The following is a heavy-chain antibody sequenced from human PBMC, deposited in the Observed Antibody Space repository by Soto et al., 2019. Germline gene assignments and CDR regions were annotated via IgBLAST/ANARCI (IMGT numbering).Heavy chain of an antibody. J-gene: IGHJ6*02. D-gene: IGHD6-19*01. CDR2: IYPGDSDT. CDR3: ARPGRSHSSGWPDYYYGMDV. Sequence: PGESLKISCKGSGYSFTSYWIGWVRQMPGKGLEWMGIIYPGDSDTRYSPSFQGQVTISADKSISTAYLQWSSLKASDTAMYYCARPGRSHSSGWPDYYYGMDVWGQGTTVTVSS. V-gene: IGHV5-51*01. CDR1: GYSFTSYW.